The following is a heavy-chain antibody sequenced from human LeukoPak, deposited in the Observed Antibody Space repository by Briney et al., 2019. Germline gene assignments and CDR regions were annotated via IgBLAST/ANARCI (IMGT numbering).Heavy chain of an antibody. D-gene: IGHD6-13*01. CDR2: ISSSGSTI. J-gene: IGHJ6*03. CDR3: AREGGSSWSDYYYYYMDV. V-gene: IGHV3-48*03. Sequence: PGGSLRLSCAASGFTFSTYTMNWVRQAPGKGLEWVSYISSSGSTIYYADSVKGRFTISRDNAKNSLYLQMNSLRAEDTAVYYCAREGGSSWSDYYYYYMDVWGKGTTVTISS. CDR1: GFTFSTYT.